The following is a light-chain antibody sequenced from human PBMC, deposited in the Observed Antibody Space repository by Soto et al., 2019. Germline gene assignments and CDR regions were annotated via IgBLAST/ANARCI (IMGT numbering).Light chain of an antibody. J-gene: IGKJ1*01. CDR2: GAS. Sequence: DIQMTQSPSSLSASVGDRVTITCRASQSISSYLNWYQQKPGKAPKLLIYGASSLQSGVPSRFSGSRSGTDFTLTISSLQPEDFATYYCQQSYSTPWTFGQGTKVDIK. CDR1: QSISSY. V-gene: IGKV1-39*01. CDR3: QQSYSTPWT.